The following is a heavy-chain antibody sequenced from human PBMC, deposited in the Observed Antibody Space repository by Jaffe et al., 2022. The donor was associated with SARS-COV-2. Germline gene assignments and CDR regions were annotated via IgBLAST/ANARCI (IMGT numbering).Heavy chain of an antibody. Sequence: QVQLVESGGGVVQPGRSLRLSCAASGFTFSSYGMHWVRQAPGKGLEWVAVIWYDGSNKYYADSVKGRFTISRDNSKNTLYLQMNSLRAEDTAVYYCARDAGGSSSGVYYYYGMDVWGQGTTVTVSS. CDR3: ARDAGGSSSGVYYYYGMDV. J-gene: IGHJ6*02. D-gene: IGHD6-6*01. CDR2: IWYDGSNK. CDR1: GFTFSSYG. V-gene: IGHV3-33*01.